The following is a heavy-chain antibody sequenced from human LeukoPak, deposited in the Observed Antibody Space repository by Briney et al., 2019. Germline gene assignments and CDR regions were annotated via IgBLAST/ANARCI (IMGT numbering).Heavy chain of an antibody. J-gene: IGHJ4*02. V-gene: IGHV4-34*01. CDR1: GGSFSGYY. CDR2: IYHGGST. Sequence: SETLSLTCAVYGGSFSGYYWGWIRQPPGKGLEWIGSIYHGGSTYYNPSLKSRVTISIDTSKNQFYLKLSSLTAADTAVYYCARRDDSSGYHKIFDYWGPGTLVTVSS. CDR3: ARRDDSSGYHKIFDY. D-gene: IGHD3-22*01.